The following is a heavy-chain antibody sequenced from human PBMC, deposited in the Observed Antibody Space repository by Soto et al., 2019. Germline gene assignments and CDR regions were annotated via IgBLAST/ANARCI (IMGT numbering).Heavy chain of an antibody. D-gene: IGHD1-26*01. CDR3: GVEWYHPTIDY. V-gene: IGHV3-30*03. CDR2: ISYDGSNK. CDR1: GFTFSNYG. Sequence: QVQLVESGGGVVQPGRSLRLSCAASGFTFSNYGMHWVRQAPGKGLEWVAVISYDGSNKHHADSVKGRFTISRDNSKNTLCLQMNSLRPEATAVYYCGVEWYHPTIDYWGQGTLVTVSS. J-gene: IGHJ4*02.